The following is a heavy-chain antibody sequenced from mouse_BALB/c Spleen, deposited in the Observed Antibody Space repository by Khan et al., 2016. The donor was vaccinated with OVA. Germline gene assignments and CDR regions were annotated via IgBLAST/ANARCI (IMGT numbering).Heavy chain of an antibody. CDR1: GYTFTSYV. CDR2: ISPNSDGS. V-gene: IGHV1S136*01. D-gene: IGHD1-1*01. J-gene: IGHJ3*01. Sequence: EVELVESGPELVKPGASVKMSCKASGYTFTSYVMHWVKQKPGQGLEWIGYISPNSDGSKYNEKFRGKATLTSDKSSSTAYMELSSLTSEDSVVYYCLRSLYYYGSAYEGFAYWGQGTLVTVSA. CDR3: LRSLYYYGSAYEGFAY.